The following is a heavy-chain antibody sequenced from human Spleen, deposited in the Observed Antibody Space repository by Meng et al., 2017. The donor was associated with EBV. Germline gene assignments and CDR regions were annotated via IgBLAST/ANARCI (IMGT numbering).Heavy chain of an antibody. V-gene: IGHV1-46*01. CDR1: GYTFTSYY. CDR2: INPSGGST. J-gene: IGHJ4*02. Sequence: QVQLVQSGAEVXXXXXSVKVSXXXSGYTFTSYYMHWVGQAPGQGLEWMGIINPSGGSTSYAQKYQGRVTMTRDTSTRTVYMDLSSLRSEDTAVYYCARGGGQQWLVLEYFDYWGQGTLVTVSS. CDR3: ARGGGQQWLVLEYFDY. D-gene: IGHD6-19*01.